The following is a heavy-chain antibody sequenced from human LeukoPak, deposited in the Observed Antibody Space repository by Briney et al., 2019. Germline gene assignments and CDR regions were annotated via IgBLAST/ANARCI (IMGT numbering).Heavy chain of an antibody. CDR1: GFSVTSNY. Sequence: GGSLRLSCSASGFSVTSNYMNWVRQTPGKGLEWVSFISPSGSPYYADSVKGRFTISKDNSKNTLFLQMNSLRAEDTAVYYCAKESDGTYYDFWSGHPTSMDYWGQGTLVTVSS. D-gene: IGHD3-3*01. CDR2: ISPSGSP. V-gene: IGHV3-53*01. J-gene: IGHJ4*02. CDR3: AKESDGTYYDFWSGHPTSMDY.